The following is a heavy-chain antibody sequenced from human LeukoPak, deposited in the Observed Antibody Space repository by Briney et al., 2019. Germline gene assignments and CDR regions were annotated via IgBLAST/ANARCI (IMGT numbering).Heavy chain of an antibody. V-gene: IGHV1-2*02. Sequence: ASVKVSCKASGHTFIGYYIHWVRQAPGQGLEWMGWINPNSGGTRNAQKLQGRVTMTSDTSTRTAYMELSSLKSDDTAVYYCARRLTRVNSYYGLDVWGQGTTVTVSS. D-gene: IGHD1-7*01. CDR1: GHTFIGYY. CDR3: ARRLTRVNSYYGLDV. J-gene: IGHJ6*02. CDR2: INPNSGGT.